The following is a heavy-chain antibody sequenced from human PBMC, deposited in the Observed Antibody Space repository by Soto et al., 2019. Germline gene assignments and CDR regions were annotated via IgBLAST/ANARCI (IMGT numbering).Heavy chain of an antibody. J-gene: IGHJ5*02. CDR2: IYYSGRT. D-gene: IGHD6-13*01. CDR3: ARAKAPLYSSSWYWFDP. V-gene: IGHV4-59*08. CDR1: DGSISNYY. Sequence: PSETLSLTCTVSDGSISNYYWSWIRQPPGKGLEWIGYIYYSGRTDYNPSLKSRVTFSVDTSKNQFSLKLSSVTAADTAVYYCARAKAPLYSSSWYWFDPWGQGTLVTVSS.